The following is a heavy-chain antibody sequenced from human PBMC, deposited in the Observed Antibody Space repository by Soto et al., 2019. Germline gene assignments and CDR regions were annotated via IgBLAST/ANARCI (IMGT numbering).Heavy chain of an antibody. CDR1: GFTFGTTD. Sequence: GSLRLSCAASGFTFGTTDMSWVRQAPGEGLEWVSTIDGSGGITYYADSVKGRFTISRDNSRNTVYLQMNSLRGDDTALHYCVKNSGWFNTWGQGALVTVSS. D-gene: IGHD3-10*01. CDR3: VKNSGWFNT. V-gene: IGHV3-23*01. J-gene: IGHJ5*02. CDR2: IDGSGGIT.